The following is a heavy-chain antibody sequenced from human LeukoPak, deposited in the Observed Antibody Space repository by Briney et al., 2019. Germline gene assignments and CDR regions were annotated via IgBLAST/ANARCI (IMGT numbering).Heavy chain of an antibody. Sequence: GGSLRLSCAASGFTFSSYAMSWVRQAPGKGLEWVSAISGSGGSTYYADSVKGRFTISRDNAKNTLYLQMNSLKTEDTAVYYCTTLGTLVRGIDFDYWGQGTLVTVSS. CDR1: GFTFSSYA. V-gene: IGHV3-23*01. J-gene: IGHJ4*02. CDR2: ISGSGGST. CDR3: TTLGTLVRGIDFDY. D-gene: IGHD6-13*01.